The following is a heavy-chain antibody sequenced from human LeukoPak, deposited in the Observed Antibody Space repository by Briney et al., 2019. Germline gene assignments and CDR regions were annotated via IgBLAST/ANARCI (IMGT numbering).Heavy chain of an antibody. CDR1: GFTFSSYW. D-gene: IGHD3-3*01. V-gene: IGHV3-7*01. J-gene: IGHJ4*02. Sequence: GGALRLSCAASGFTFSSYWMSWVRQAPGKGLEWVANIKQDGSEKYYVDSVKGRFTISRDNAKNSLYLQMNSLRAEDTAVYYCARDRFWSGYYIVDYWGQGTLVTVSS. CDR2: IKQDGSEK. CDR3: ARDRFWSGYYIVDY.